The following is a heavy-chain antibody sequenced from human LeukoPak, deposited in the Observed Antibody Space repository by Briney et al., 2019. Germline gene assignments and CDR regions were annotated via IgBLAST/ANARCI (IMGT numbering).Heavy chain of an antibody. V-gene: IGHV3-23*01. CDR3: AKDRRDSGAKHPYFDR. Sequence: PGGSLRLSCAASGFTFSTYAMSWVRQAPGEGLEWVSAINGGGGTYYADSVKCRSTISRDNSKNTLYLQVNSLRAEDSAVYYCAKDRRDSGAKHPYFDRWGQGTLVTVSS. CDR1: GFTFSTYA. CDR2: INGGGGT. D-gene: IGHD4/OR15-4a*01. J-gene: IGHJ4*02.